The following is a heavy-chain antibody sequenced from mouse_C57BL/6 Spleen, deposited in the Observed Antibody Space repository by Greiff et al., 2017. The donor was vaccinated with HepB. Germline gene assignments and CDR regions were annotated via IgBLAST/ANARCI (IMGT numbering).Heavy chain of an antibody. CDR2: IYPGSGST. V-gene: IGHV1-55*01. D-gene: IGHD1-1*01. Sequence: QVQLQQPGAELVKPGASVKMSCKASGYTFTSYWITWVKQRPGQGLEWIGDIYPGSGSTNYNEKFKSTATLTVDTSSSTAYMQLSSLTSEDSAVYYCARSVYYGSRVFDYWGQGTTLTVSS. CDR3: ARSVYYGSRVFDY. CDR1: GYTFTSYW. J-gene: IGHJ2*01.